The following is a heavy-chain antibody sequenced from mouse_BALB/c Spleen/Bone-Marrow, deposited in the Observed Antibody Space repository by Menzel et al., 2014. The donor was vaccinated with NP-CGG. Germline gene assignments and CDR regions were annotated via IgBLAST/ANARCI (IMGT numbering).Heavy chain of an antibody. D-gene: IGHD1-1*01. CDR3: ARDSDYSSTLSAY. J-gene: IGHJ3*01. CDR1: GFSLISYG. V-gene: IGHV2-9*02. Sequence: QVQLKESGPGLVAPSQSLSITCTVSGFSLISYGVHWVRQPPGRGLEWLGVIWAGGTTNYNSALMSRLSISKDNSKSQVSLKMNSLQTDDTAIYYCARDSDYSSTLSAYWGRGTLVTVSA. CDR2: IWAGGTT.